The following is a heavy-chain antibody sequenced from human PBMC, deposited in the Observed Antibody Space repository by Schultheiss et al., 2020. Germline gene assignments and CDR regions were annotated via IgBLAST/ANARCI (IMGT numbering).Heavy chain of an antibody. J-gene: IGHJ6*02. CDR2: IGTAGDT. D-gene: IGHD6-19*01. CDR3: ARSFDIAVAGKAGYYHGMDV. V-gene: IGHV3-13*01. CDR1: GFTFSSYD. Sequence: GESLKISCAASGFTFSSYDMHWVRQATGKGLEWVSAIGTAGDTYYPGSVKGRFTISRDNAKNSLYLQMNSLRAEDTAVHYCARSFDIAVAGKAGYYHGMDVWGQGTTVTVSS.